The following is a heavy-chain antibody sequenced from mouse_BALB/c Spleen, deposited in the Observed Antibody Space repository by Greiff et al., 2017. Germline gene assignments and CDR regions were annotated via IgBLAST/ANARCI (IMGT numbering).Heavy chain of an antibody. CDR3: AREAVRQGFAY. J-gene: IGHJ3*01. CDR1: GYAFSSSW. V-gene: IGHV1-82*01. D-gene: IGHD2-14*01. CDR2: IYPGDGDT. Sequence: VKPGASVKISCKASGYAFSSSWMNWVKQRPGQGLEWIGRIYPGDGDTNYNGKFKGKATLTADKSSSTAYMQLSSLTSVDSAVYFCAREAVRQGFAYWGQGTLVTVSA.